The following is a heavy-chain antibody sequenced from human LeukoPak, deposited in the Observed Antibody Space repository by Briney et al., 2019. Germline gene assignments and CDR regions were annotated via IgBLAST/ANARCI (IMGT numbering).Heavy chain of an antibody. D-gene: IGHD2-15*01. J-gene: IGHJ4*02. CDR3: ARAADPGYCSGGSCYTFDY. Sequence: ASVKVSCKASGGTFSSYAISWVRQAPGQGLEWMGRIIPILGIANYAQKFQGRVTITADKSTSTAYMELSSLRSEDTAVYYCARAADPGYCSGGSCYTFDYWGPGTLVTVSS. CDR1: GGTFSSYA. V-gene: IGHV1-69*04. CDR2: IIPILGIA.